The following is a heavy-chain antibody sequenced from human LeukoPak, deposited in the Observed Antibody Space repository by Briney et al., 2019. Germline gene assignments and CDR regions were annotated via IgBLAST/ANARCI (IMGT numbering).Heavy chain of an antibody. V-gene: IGHV5-51*01. Sequence: GESLKISCKGSGYSFTSYWIGWVRLMPGKGLEWMGIIYPGDSDTRYSPSFQGQVTISADKSITTAYLQWSSLRASDSAMYYCARNYYRMGQYHFDDWGQGTLVTVSS. CDR1: GYSFTSYW. CDR2: IYPGDSDT. CDR3: ARNYYRMGQYHFDD. D-gene: IGHD3-22*01. J-gene: IGHJ4*02.